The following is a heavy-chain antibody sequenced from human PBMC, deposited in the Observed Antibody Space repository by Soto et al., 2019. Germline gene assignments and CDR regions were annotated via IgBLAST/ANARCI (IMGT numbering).Heavy chain of an antibody. D-gene: IGHD2-2*01. V-gene: IGHV5-51*01. J-gene: IGHJ6*02. CDR2: IYPGDSDT. Sequence: EXLKIYCKRSGYXFTDYLFVWVRHLPGKGLEWMGIIYPGDSDTRYSLSFKGHVTITVEKSTSTAYLQWNTLKASETAIYYCARHTSNFRYYYYAMDVWGQGTTGTVS. CDR1: GYXFTDYL. CDR3: ARHTSNFRYYYYAMDV.